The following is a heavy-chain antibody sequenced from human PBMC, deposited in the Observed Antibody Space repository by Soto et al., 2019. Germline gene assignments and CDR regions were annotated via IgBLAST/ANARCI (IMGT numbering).Heavy chain of an antibody. V-gene: IGHV1-69*12. Sequence: QVQLVQSGAEVKKPGSSVKVSCKASGGTFSSYAISWVRQAPGQGLEWMGGIIPIFGTANYAQKFQGRVTITADESXSXXYMELSSLRSEDTAVYYCARVVVTQEYYYYYGMDVWGQGTTVTVSS. CDR1: GGTFSSYA. CDR3: ARVVVTQEYYYYYGMDV. D-gene: IGHD2-15*01. CDR2: IIPIFGTA. J-gene: IGHJ6*02.